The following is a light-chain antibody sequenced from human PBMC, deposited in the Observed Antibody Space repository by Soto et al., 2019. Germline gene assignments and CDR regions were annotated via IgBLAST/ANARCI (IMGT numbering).Light chain of an antibody. CDR2: VNT. J-gene: IGLJ1*01. CDR3: QSYDISLRGYV. Sequence: QSVLTQPPSVSGAQGQRVTISCTGGSSNIGAGYDVHWYQQLPGTAPKLLIYVNTDRPSGVPDRFSGSKSGTSASLAITGLQPEDEADYYCQSYDISLRGYVFGDGTKVTVL. CDR1: SSNIGAGYD. V-gene: IGLV1-40*01.